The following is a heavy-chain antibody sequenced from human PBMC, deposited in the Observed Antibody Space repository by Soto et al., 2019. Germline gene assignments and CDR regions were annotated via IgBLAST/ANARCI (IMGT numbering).Heavy chain of an antibody. D-gene: IGHD6-13*01. V-gene: IGHV3-48*01. Sequence: GGSLRLSCAASGFTFSTYNMNWVRQAPGEGLEWVSYISSSSSTIYYADSVKGRFTISRDNAKNSLYLQMNSLRAEDTAVYYCARDISSSSWYRWFDPWGQGTLVTVSS. J-gene: IGHJ5*01. CDR2: ISSSSSTI. CDR1: GFTFSTYN. CDR3: ARDISSSSWYRWFDP.